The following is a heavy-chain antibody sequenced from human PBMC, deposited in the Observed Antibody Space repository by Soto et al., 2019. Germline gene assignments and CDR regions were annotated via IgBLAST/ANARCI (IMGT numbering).Heavy chain of an antibody. CDR3: ARGHSPKDRPLIEFDY. V-gene: IGHV3-33*01. D-gene: IGHD6-6*01. J-gene: IGHJ4*02. Sequence: GGSLRLSCAASGFTFSSYGMHWVRQAPGKGLEWVAVIWYDGSNKYYADSVKGRFTISRDNSKNTLYLQMNSLRAEDTAVYYCARGHSPKDRPLIEFDYWGQGTLVTVSS. CDR2: IWYDGSNK. CDR1: GFTFSSYG.